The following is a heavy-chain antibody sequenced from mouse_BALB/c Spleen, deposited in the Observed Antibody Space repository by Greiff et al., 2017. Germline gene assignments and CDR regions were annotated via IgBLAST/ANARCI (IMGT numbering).Heavy chain of an antibody. Sequence: VKLMESGSELVKPGALVKISCKASGYTFTSYDINWVKQRPGQGLEWIGWIYPGDGSTKYNEKFKGKATLTADKSSSTAYMQLSSLTSENSAVYFCARDDYDGGLAYWGQGTLVTVSA. CDR2: IYPGDGST. V-gene: IGHV1S56*01. J-gene: IGHJ3*01. D-gene: IGHD2-4*01. CDR3: ARDDYDGGLAY. CDR1: GYTFTSYD.